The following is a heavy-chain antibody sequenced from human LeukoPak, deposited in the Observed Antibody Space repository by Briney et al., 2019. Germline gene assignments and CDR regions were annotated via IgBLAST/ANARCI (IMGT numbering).Heavy chain of an antibody. CDR2: INHSGST. D-gene: IGHD4-17*01. J-gene: IGHJ6*03. Sequence: SETLSLTCAVYGGSFSGYYWSWIRQPPGKGLEWIGEINHSGSTNYNPSLKSRVTISVDTSKNQFSLKLSSVTAADTAVYYCAGWKSTVTTGWRQDHYYYYMDVWGKGTTVTISS. V-gene: IGHV4-34*01. CDR3: AGWKSTVTTGWRQDHYYYYMDV. CDR1: GGSFSGYY.